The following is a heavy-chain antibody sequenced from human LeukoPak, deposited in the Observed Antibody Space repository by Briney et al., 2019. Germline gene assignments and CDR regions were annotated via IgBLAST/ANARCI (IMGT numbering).Heavy chain of an antibody. V-gene: IGHV4-59*01. CDR1: GVSISNYY. Sequence: SETLSLTCTVSGVSISNYYWSWIRQPPGKGLEWIGYIYYSGSTNYNPSLKSRVTISVDTSKNQFSLKLSSVTAADTAVYYRARQQDYYMDVWGKGTTVTVSS. J-gene: IGHJ6*03. CDR3: ARQQDYYMDV. CDR2: IYYSGST.